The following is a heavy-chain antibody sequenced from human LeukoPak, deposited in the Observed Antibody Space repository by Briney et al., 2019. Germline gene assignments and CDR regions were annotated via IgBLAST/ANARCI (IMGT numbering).Heavy chain of an antibody. Sequence: GGSLRLSCEASGFTFKNYAMSWVRQAPGKGLVWVSRVNSDGSITTYADSVKGRFTISRDNAKNTLYLQMNSLRAEDTAVYYCARDVPGRLGGVDYWGQGTQVTVSS. CDR3: ARDVPGRLGGVDY. CDR2: VNSDGSIT. J-gene: IGHJ4*02. CDR1: GFTFKNYA. V-gene: IGHV3-74*03. D-gene: IGHD3-10*02.